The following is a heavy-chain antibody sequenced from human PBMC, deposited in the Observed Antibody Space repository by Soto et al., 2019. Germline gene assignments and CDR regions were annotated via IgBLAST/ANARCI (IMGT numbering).Heavy chain of an antibody. D-gene: IGHD3-22*01. CDR3: ARIERITMIVVVRLYWYFDL. CDR1: GGSISSSSYY. CDR2: IYYSGST. Sequence: QLQLQESGPGLVKPSETLSLTCTVSGGSISSSSYYWGWIRQPPGKGLEWIGSIYYSGSTYYNPSRKSRVAIAVDTSKHTFALKLSSLSAADTAVYYCARIERITMIVVVRLYWYFDLWGRGTLVTVSS. J-gene: IGHJ2*01. V-gene: IGHV4-39*01.